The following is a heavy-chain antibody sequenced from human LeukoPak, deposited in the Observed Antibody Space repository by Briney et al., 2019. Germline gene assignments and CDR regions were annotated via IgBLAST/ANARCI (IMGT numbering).Heavy chain of an antibody. CDR1: GGSISSYY. V-gene: IGHV4-59*01. Sequence: SETLSLTCTVSGGSISSYYWSWIRRPPGKGLEWIGYIYYSGSTNYNPSLKSRVTISVDTSKNQFSLKLSSVTAADTAVYYCASSIAAAGPDAFDIWGQGTMVTVSS. CDR3: ASSIAAAGPDAFDI. J-gene: IGHJ3*02. D-gene: IGHD6-13*01. CDR2: IYYSGST.